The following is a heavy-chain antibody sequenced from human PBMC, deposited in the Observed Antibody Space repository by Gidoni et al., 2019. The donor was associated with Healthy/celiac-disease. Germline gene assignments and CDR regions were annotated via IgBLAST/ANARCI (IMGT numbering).Heavy chain of an antibody. V-gene: IGHV1-2*04. CDR2: INPNSGGT. J-gene: IGHJ3*02. CDR1: GYTFTGSY. D-gene: IGHD3-10*01. CDR3: ARPSITMVQGVMDAFDI. Sequence: QVQLVQSGAEVKKPGASVKVSCKASGYTFTGSYMHGVRQAPGQGLEWMGWINPNSGGTNYAQKFQGWVTMTRDTSISTAYMELSRLRSDDTAVYYCARPSITMVQGVMDAFDIWGQGTMVTVSS.